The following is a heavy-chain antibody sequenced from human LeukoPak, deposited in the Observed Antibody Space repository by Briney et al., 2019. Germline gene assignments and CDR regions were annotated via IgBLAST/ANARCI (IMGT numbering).Heavy chain of an antibody. V-gene: IGHV3-53*01. CDR3: AKDSHHYYDSSGYYGY. CDR1: GFTFSSYS. Sequence: GGSLRLSCAASGFTFSSYSMNWVRQAPGKGLEWVSVICSGGSTYYADSVKGRFTISRDNSKNTLYLQMNSLRAEDTAVYYCAKDSHHYYDSSGYYGYWGQGTLVTVSS. CDR2: ICSGGST. J-gene: IGHJ4*02. D-gene: IGHD3-22*01.